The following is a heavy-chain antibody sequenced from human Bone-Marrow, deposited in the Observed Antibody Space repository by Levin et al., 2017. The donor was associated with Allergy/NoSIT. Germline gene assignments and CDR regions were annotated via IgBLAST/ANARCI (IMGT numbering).Heavy chain of an antibody. CDR2: IYYSGST. CDR1: GGSISSGGYY. J-gene: IGHJ4*02. D-gene: IGHD4-17*01. V-gene: IGHV4-31*03. Sequence: PSETLSLTCTVSGGSISSGGYYWSWIRQHPGKGLEWIGYIYYSGSTYYNPSLKSRVTISVDTSKNQFSLKLSSVTAADTAVYYCARYTVTKKYRHFDYWGQGTLVTVSS. CDR3: ARYTVTKKYRHFDY.